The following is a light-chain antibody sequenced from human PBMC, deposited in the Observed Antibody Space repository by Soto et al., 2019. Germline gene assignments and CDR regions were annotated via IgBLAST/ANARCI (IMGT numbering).Light chain of an antibody. V-gene: IGKV3D-15*01. Sequence: EIVMTQSPATLSVSPGERATLSCRASQSVTSSYLAWYQQTPGQSPRLLIYTASSRATGIPDRFSGSGSGTEFTLTISSLQPDDFATYYCQQYNSAWTFGQGTKVDI. CDR2: TAS. CDR1: QSVTSSY. J-gene: IGKJ1*01. CDR3: QQYNSAWT.